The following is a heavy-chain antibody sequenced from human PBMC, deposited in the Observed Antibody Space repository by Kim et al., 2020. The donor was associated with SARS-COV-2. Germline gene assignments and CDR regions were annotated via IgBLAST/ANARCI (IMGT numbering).Heavy chain of an antibody. V-gene: IGHV3-7*03. CDR2: IKADGSEK. CDR3: ARERYSSGWYFAGDAFDV. CDR1: GLSVRNYW. Sequence: GGSLRLSCLGSGLSVRNYWMSWVRQAPGKGLEWVAHIKADGSEKHYVGSVKGRFTISRDNDKNSLYLEMNRLTVEDTAFYYCARERYSSGWYFAGDAFDVWGQGIMVAVS. J-gene: IGHJ3*01. D-gene: IGHD6-13*01.